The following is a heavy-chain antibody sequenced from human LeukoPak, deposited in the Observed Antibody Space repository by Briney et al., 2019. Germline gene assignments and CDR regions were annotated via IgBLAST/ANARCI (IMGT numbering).Heavy chain of an antibody. Sequence: GASVKVSCKTSGYSFASYGISWVRQAPGQGLEWMGWISAYNGDTRYAQHLQGRVSLTTDLSTGTAFMELRSLTSDVTALYYCARDTALIRTPGGPDSWGQGTLVTVSS. J-gene: IGHJ5*02. CDR2: ISAYNGDT. CDR3: ARDTALIRTPGGPDS. V-gene: IGHV1-18*01. D-gene: IGHD2-8*02. CDR1: GYSFASYG.